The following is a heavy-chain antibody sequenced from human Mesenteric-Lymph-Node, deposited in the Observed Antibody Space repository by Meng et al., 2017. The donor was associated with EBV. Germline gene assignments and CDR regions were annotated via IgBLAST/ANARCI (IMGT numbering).Heavy chain of an antibody. CDR2: IYHSGST. Sequence: VKLQDSGPGLVKPSDTLSLTCNVSGGSINSFYWSWIRQPPGKGLEWIGYIYHSGSTNYNPSLKSRVTMSVDMSKNQFSLKLSSVTAADTAVYYCARGEVFDSWGQGTLVTVSS. CDR3: ARGEVFDS. CDR1: GGSINSFY. V-gene: IGHV4-59*07. J-gene: IGHJ4*02.